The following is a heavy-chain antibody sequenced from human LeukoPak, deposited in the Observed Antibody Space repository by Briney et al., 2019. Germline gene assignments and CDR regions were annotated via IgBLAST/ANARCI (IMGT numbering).Heavy chain of an antibody. J-gene: IGHJ4*02. V-gene: IGHV4-39*01. CDR2: IYYSGST. Sequence: SETLSLTCTVSGGSISSSSYYWGWIRQPPGKGLEWIGSIYYSGSTYYNPSLKSRVTISVDTSKNQFSLKLSSVTAADTAVYYCARHPLSAWRYYGSGSLYYFDYWGQGTLVTVSS. D-gene: IGHD3-10*01. CDR1: GGSISSSSYY. CDR3: ARHPLSAWRYYGSGSLYYFDY.